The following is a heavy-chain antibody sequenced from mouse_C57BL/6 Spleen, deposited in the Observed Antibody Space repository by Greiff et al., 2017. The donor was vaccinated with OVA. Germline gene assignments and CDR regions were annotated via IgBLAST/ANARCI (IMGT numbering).Heavy chain of an antibody. J-gene: IGHJ4*01. CDR3: AREANWDAMDY. Sequence: EVQLVESGGGLVKPGGSLKLSCAASGFTFSDYGMHWVRQAPEKGLEWVAYISSGSSTLYYADTGKGRFTSSRDNAKTTLFLQMTSLRSEDTAIYYCAREANWDAMDYWGQGTSVTVSS. V-gene: IGHV5-17*01. CDR1: GFTFSDYG. D-gene: IGHD4-1*01. CDR2: ISSGSSTL.